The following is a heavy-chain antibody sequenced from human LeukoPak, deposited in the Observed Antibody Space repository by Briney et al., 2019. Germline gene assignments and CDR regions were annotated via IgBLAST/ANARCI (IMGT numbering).Heavy chain of an antibody. D-gene: IGHD3-16*01. CDR1: GFTFSSYS. Sequence: GGSLRLSCAASGFTFSSYSMNWVRQAPGKGLEWVSYISSSSSTIYYADSVKGRFTISRDNAKNSLYLQMNSLRDEDTAVYYCARGNLYTAATIEDYWGQGTLVTVSS. CDR3: ARGNLYTAATIEDY. J-gene: IGHJ4*02. V-gene: IGHV3-48*02. CDR2: ISSSSSTI.